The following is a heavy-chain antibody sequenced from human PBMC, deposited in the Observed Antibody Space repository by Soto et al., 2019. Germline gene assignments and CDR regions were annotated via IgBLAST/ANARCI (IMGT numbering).Heavy chain of an antibody. CDR2: INHSGST. Sequence: ASETLSLTCAVYGGSFSGYYWSWIRQPPGKGLEWIGEINHSGSTNYNPSLKSRVTISVDTSKNQFSLKLSSVTAADTAVYYCARVVVVPAALDYWGKGTLVTV. CDR3: ARVVVVPAALDY. V-gene: IGHV4-34*01. J-gene: IGHJ4*02. CDR1: GGSFSGYY. D-gene: IGHD2-2*01.